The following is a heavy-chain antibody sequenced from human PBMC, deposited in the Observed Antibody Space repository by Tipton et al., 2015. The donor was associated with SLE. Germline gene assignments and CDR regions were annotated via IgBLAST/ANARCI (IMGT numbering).Heavy chain of an antibody. D-gene: IGHD2-8*01. CDR3: ARDDALGYCTNGVCGSAAGKGAPFDY. Sequence: TLSLTCTVSGGSISSYYWSWIRQPAGKGLEWIGRIYTSGSTNYNPSLKSRVTMSVDTSKNQFSLKLSSVTAADTAVYYCARDDALGYCTNGVCGSAAGKGAPFDYWGQGTLVTVSS. CDR1: GGSISSYY. V-gene: IGHV4-4*07. CDR2: IYTSGST. J-gene: IGHJ4*02.